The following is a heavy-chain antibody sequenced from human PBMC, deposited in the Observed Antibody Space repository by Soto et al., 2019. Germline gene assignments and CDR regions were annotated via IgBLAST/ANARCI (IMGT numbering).Heavy chain of an antibody. CDR2: IRSKTSGEIR. V-gene: IGHV3-15*01. CDR3: VIDISESGVGELDH. CDR1: GFTFIYAW. J-gene: IGHJ4*02. D-gene: IGHD3-3*01. Sequence: EVQVVETGGGLVKPGESLRLSCAASGFTFIYAWMTWVRQAPGKGLEWVGRIRSKTSGEIRDYAAPVKGRFTISRDDSTNTVYRQMNSLKTEDTAVYYCVIDISESGVGELDHWGQGTQVTVSS.